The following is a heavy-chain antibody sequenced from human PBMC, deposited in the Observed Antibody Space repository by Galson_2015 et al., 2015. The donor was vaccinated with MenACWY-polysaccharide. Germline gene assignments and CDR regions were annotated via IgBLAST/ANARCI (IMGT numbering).Heavy chain of an antibody. CDR2: VSASGGST. Sequence: PRLSCAASGFTFSSYAMSWVRQAPGKGLEWVSGVSASGGSTVYTDSAKGRFTMSRDNSKRSLYLQMNSLRAEDTAVYYCAKDTGPGEYAYSWGTFDIWGRGTMVAVSS. CDR3: AKDTGPGEYAYSWGTFDI. J-gene: IGHJ3*02. D-gene: IGHD3-10*01. V-gene: IGHV3-23*01. CDR1: GFTFSSYA.